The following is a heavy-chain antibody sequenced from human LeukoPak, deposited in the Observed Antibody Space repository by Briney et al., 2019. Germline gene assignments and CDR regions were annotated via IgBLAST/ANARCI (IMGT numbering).Heavy chain of an antibody. CDR1: GFTFSSYA. J-gene: IGHJ3*02. Sequence: GGSLRLSCAASGFTFSSYAMHWVRQAPGKGLEWVAVISYDGSNRYYADSVKGRFTISRDNSKNTLYLQMNSLRAEDTAVYYCARESRATVTTIDAFDIWGQGTMVTVSS. CDR3: ARESRATVTTIDAFDI. V-gene: IGHV3-30*04. CDR2: ISYDGSNR. D-gene: IGHD4-17*01.